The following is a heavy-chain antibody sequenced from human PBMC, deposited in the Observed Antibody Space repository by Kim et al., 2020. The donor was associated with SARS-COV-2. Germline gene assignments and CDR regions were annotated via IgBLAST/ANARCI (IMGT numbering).Heavy chain of an antibody. CDR1: GGSISSYY. D-gene: IGHD3-3*01. Sequence: SETLSLTCTVSGGSISSYYWSWIRQPPGKGLEWIGYIYYSGSTNYNPSLKSRVTISVDTSKNQFSLKLSSVTAADTAVYYCARHPVRDYDFWSGYYTGDYWYFDLWGRGTLVTVSS. CDR3: ARHPVRDYDFWSGYYTGDYWYFDL. J-gene: IGHJ2*01. V-gene: IGHV4-59*08. CDR2: IYYSGST.